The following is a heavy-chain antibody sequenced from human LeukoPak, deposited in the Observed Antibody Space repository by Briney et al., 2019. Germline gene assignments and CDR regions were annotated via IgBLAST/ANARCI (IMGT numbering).Heavy chain of an antibody. D-gene: IGHD4-23*01. V-gene: IGHV1-2*02. CDR3: GRGTVAVNYYGMDV. CDR2: INPNSGGT. Sequence: GASVKVSCKASGYTFTGYYMHWVRQAPGQGLEWMGWINPNSGGTNYAQKFQGRVTMTRDTSISTAYMELRRLKSDDTAVYFCGRGTVAVNYYGMDVWGQGTTVTVSS. J-gene: IGHJ6*02. CDR1: GYTFTGYY.